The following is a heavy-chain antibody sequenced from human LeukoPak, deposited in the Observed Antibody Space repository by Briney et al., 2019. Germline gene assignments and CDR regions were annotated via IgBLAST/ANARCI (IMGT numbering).Heavy chain of an antibody. D-gene: IGHD3-3*01. CDR3: AKDGLRFLEWLAVDAFDI. V-gene: IGHV3-23*01. CDR2: ISGSGGST. J-gene: IGHJ3*02. CDR1: GFTFSSYA. Sequence: PWGSLRLSCAASGFTFSSYAMSWVCQAPGKGLEWVSAISGSGGSTYYADSVRGRFTISRDNSKNTLYLQMNSLRAEDTAVYYCAKDGLRFLEWLAVDAFDIWGQGTMVTVSS.